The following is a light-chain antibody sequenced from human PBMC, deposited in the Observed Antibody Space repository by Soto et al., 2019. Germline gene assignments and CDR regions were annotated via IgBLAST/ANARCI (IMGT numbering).Light chain of an antibody. CDR1: QSISSW. Sequence: DIQMTHSPSTLSASVGDIVTITCRASQSISSWLAWYQQKPGKAPKLLIYDASSLQSGVPSRFSGSGSGTDFTLTISSLQPEDFATYYCQQSYSIPYTFGQGTKVDIK. CDR2: DAS. V-gene: IGKV1-5*01. J-gene: IGKJ2*01. CDR3: QQSYSIPYT.